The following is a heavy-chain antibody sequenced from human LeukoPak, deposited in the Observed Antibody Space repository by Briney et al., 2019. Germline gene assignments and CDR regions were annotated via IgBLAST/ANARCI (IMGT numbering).Heavy chain of an antibody. CDR1: GYSFTSYW. J-gene: IGHJ6*03. V-gene: IGHV5-51*01. CDR3: ARSSVEMATIGHHYYYYYMDV. CDR2: IYPGDPDT. D-gene: IGHD5-24*01. Sequence: HGESLKISCKGSGYSFTSYWIGWVRQMPGKGLEWMGIIYPGDPDTRYSPSFQGQVTISADKSISTAYLQWSSLKASDTAMYYCARSSVEMATIGHHYYYYYMDVWGKGTTVTVSS.